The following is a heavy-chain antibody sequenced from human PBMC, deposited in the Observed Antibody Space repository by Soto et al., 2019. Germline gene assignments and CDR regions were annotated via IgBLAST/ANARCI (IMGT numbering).Heavy chain of an antibody. CDR3: ARDSSYYGSGRGVLDY. V-gene: IGHV3-66*01. Sequence: EVQLVESGGGLVQPGGSLRLSCAVSGFTVSTNYMSWVRQAPGKGLKSVSIIYSDGSTYYADSVKGRFTTSRDRARNTLYLQMDNLRADDTAVYHCARDSSYYGSGRGVLDYWGQGTLVTVSS. CDR1: GFTVSTNY. CDR2: IYSDGST. D-gene: IGHD3-10*01. J-gene: IGHJ4*02.